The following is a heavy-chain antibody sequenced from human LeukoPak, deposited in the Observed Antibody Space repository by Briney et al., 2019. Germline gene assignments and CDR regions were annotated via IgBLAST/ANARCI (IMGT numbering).Heavy chain of an antibody. Sequence: PGGSLRLSCAASGFIFSSYSMNWVRQAPGKGLEWVAVISYDVTNKYYADSVKGRFTISRDNSKNTLYLQMNSLRAEDTAVYYCARGDLQYYYDSSGYYNDAFDIWGQGTMVTVSS. CDR3: ARGDLQYYYDSSGYYNDAFDI. D-gene: IGHD3-22*01. V-gene: IGHV3-30*03. J-gene: IGHJ3*02. CDR1: GFIFSSYS. CDR2: ISYDVTNK.